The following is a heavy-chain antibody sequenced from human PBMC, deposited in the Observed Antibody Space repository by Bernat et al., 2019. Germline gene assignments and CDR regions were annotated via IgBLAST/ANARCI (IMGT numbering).Heavy chain of an antibody. V-gene: IGHV3-73*01. J-gene: IGHJ6*02. Sequence: EVQLVESGGGLVQPGGSLKLSCAASGFTFSGSAMHWVRQASGKGLEWVGRIRSKANSYATAYAASVKGRFTISRDDSKNTAYLQMNSLKTEDTAMYYCTSYIVVVPAANYYYGMDVWGQGTTVTVSS. CDR3: TSYIVVVPAANYYYGMDV. CDR1: GFTFSGSA. D-gene: IGHD2-2*01. CDR2: IRSKANSYAT.